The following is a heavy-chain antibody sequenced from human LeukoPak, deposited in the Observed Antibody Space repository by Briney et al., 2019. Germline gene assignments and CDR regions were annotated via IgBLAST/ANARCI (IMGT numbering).Heavy chain of an antibody. J-gene: IGHJ4*02. CDR2: ISYDGSNK. Sequence: GRSLRLSCAASGFTFSSYAMHWVRQAPGKGLEWVAVISYDGSNKYYADSVKGRFTISRDNSKNTLYLQMNSLRADDTAVYYCANNWNMDCWGQGTLVTVSS. CDR3: ANNWNMDC. V-gene: IGHV3-30-3*01. CDR1: GFTFSSYA. D-gene: IGHD1-1*01.